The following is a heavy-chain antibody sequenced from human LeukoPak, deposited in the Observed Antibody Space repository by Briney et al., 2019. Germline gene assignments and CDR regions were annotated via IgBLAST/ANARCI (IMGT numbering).Heavy chain of an antibody. CDR1: GFTFSSYG. CDR2: IRYDGSNK. Sequence: PGGSLRLSCAASGFTFSSYGMHWVRQAPGKGLEWVTFIRYDGSNKYYADSVKGRFTISRDNSKNTLYLRMNSLRAEDTAVYYXXKGYGWEASYYYYYMDVWGKGTTVTISS. V-gene: IGHV3-30*02. D-gene: IGHD1-26*01. CDR3: XKGYGWEASYYYYYMDV. J-gene: IGHJ6*03.